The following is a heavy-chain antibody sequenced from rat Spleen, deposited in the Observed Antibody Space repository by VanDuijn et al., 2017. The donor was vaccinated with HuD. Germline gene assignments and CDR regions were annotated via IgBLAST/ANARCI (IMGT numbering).Heavy chain of an antibody. J-gene: IGHJ2*01. CDR2: LSTSGSRT. D-gene: IGHD1-9*01. CDR3: ARHGALYGYKKGDY. Sequence: EVQLVESGGGLVQPGRSLKLSCAASGFTFSNYYMSWVRQAPKKGLEWVATLSTSGSRTYYPDSVKGRFTISRDNAKSSLYLQMNSLKSEDTATYYCARHGALYGYKKGDYWGQGVMVTVSS. CDR1: GFTFSNYY. V-gene: IGHV5-25*01.